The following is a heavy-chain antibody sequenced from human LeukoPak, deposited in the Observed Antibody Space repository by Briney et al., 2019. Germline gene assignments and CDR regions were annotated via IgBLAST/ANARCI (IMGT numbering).Heavy chain of an antibody. D-gene: IGHD4-17*01. Sequence: GGSLRLSCTASGFTFGDYAMSWVRQAPGKGLEWVSGISGSGGSTYYADSVKGRFTISRDNSKNTLYLQMNSLRAEDTAVYYCAKAYGDYHLHFDYWGQGTLVTVSS. V-gene: IGHV3-23*01. J-gene: IGHJ4*02. CDR1: GFTFGDYA. CDR3: AKAYGDYHLHFDY. CDR2: ISGSGGST.